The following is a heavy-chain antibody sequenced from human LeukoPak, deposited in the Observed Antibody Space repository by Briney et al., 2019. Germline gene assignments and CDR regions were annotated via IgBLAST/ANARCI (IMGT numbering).Heavy chain of an antibody. Sequence: GASVKVSCKASGYTFTSYAMNWVRQAPGQGLEWMGWINTNTGNPTYAQGFTGRFVFSLDTSVSTAYLQISSLKAEDTAVYYCARVADTAMTYYYYTDVWGKGTTVTVSS. CDR3: ARVADTAMTYYYYTDV. D-gene: IGHD5-18*01. CDR2: INTNTGNP. J-gene: IGHJ6*03. V-gene: IGHV7-4-1*02. CDR1: GYTFTSYA.